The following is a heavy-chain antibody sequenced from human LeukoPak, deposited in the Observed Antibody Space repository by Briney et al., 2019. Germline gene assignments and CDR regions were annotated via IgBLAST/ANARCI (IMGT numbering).Heavy chain of an antibody. CDR2: IIPIFGTA. Sequence: ASVKVSCKASGGTFSSYAISWVRQAPGQGLEWMGGIIPIFGTANYAQKFQGRVTITADKSTSTAYMELSSLRSEDTAVYYCARGFYEPRRYYYYGMDVWGKGTTVTVSS. V-gene: IGHV1-69*06. D-gene: IGHD5/OR15-5a*01. J-gene: IGHJ6*04. CDR1: GGTFSSYA. CDR3: ARGFYEPRRYYYYGMDV.